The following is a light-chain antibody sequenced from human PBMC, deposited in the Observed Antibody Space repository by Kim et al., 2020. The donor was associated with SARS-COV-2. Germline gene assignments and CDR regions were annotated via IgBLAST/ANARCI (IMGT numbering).Light chain of an antibody. V-gene: IGKV1-5*03. CDR3: QQYGSLCS. CDR1: QNIKSW. J-gene: IGKJ2*04. CDR2: MGS. Sequence: RINMTGGAGQNIKSWLAWNQEKPRSAPKLLFYMGSTIEGGVSSRFSGSGAGTEFNLTISSLQPGDYASYYNQQYGSLCSFGRGTKLEI.